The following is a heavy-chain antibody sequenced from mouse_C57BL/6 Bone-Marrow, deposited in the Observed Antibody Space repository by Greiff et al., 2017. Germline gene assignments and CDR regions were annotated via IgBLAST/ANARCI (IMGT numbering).Heavy chain of an antibody. V-gene: IGHV1-7*01. CDR2: INPSSGYT. J-gene: IGHJ3*01. D-gene: IGHD2-4*01. Sequence: VQLQQSGAELVKPGASVKLSCKASGYTFTSYWMHWVKQRPGQGLEWIGYINPSSGYTKYNQKFKDKATLTADKSSSTAYMQLSSLTYEDSAVYYCASFCYDYDVVAYWGQGTLVTVSA. CDR1: GYTFTSYW. CDR3: ASFCYDYDVVAY.